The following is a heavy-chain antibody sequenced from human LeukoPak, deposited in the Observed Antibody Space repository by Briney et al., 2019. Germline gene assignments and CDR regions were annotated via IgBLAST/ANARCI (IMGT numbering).Heavy chain of an antibody. CDR2: IYYSGST. CDR1: GGSISSSSYY. V-gene: IGHV4-39*07. CDR3: ARAGGRDGYNYVSDY. Sequence: SETLSLTCTVSGGSISSSSYYWGWIRQPPGKGLEWIGSIYYSGSTYYNPSLKSRVTISVDTSKNQFSLKLSSVTAADTAVYYCARAGGRDGYNYVSDYWGQGTLVTVSS. J-gene: IGHJ4*02. D-gene: IGHD5-24*01.